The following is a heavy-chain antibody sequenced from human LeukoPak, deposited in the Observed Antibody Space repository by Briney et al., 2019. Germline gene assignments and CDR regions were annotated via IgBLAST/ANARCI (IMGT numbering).Heavy chain of an antibody. J-gene: IGHJ4*02. CDR2: INQDGTEK. CDR3: ARGGSDILTQHDY. D-gene: IGHD3-9*01. V-gene: IGHV3-7*02. CDR1: GFTFSTYW. Sequence: GGSLRLSCAASGFTFSTYWMTWVRQAPGKGLEWVANINQDGTEKNYVDSVKGRFTISRDNAKNSLYLQMNSLRAEDTAVYYCARGGSDILTQHDYWGQGTLVTVSS.